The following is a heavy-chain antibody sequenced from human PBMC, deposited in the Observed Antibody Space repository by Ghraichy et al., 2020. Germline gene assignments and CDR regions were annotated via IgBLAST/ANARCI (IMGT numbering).Heavy chain of an antibody. CDR3: ARGPRDSSSWLWTIFDY. Sequence: SETLSLTCTVSGGSISSSSYYWGWIRQPPGKGLEWIGSIYYSGSTYYNPSLKSRVTISVDTSKNQFSLKLSSVTAADTAVYYCARGPRDSSSWLWTIFDYWGQGTLVTVSS. D-gene: IGHD6-13*01. J-gene: IGHJ4*02. CDR1: GGSISSSSYY. V-gene: IGHV4-39*07. CDR2: IYYSGST.